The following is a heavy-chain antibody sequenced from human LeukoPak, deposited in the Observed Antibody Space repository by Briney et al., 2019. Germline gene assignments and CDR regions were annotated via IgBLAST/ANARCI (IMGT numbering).Heavy chain of an antibody. V-gene: IGHV3-43D*03. CDR2: INWDGSTT. CDR1: GFTFSSYG. Sequence: PGGSLRLSCAASGFTFSSYGMSWVRQAPGKGLEWVSLINWDGSTTYHADSVKGRFTIARDNNKKSLYLEMNSLRAEDTALYYCAKDMRRRWWNYYDSRGAVAFHVWGQGTMVIVSS. J-gene: IGHJ3*01. CDR3: AKDMRRRWWNYYDSRGAVAFHV. D-gene: IGHD3-22*01.